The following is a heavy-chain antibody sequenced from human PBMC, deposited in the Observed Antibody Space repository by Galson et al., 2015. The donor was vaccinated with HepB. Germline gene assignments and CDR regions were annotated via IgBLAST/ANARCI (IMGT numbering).Heavy chain of an antibody. Sequence: QSGAEVTKPGESLTISCQGFGYSFTNYWIAWVRQMPGKGLEWMGIIYPTNSDTTYSPSFQGQVTISVDKSSSTAYLQWSTLKASDTAMYYCAREGEPRMFDPWGQGTLVAVSS. D-gene: IGHD1-14*01. CDR3: AREGEPRMFDP. V-gene: IGHV5-51*01. CDR2: IYPTNSDT. CDR1: GYSFTNYW. J-gene: IGHJ5*02.